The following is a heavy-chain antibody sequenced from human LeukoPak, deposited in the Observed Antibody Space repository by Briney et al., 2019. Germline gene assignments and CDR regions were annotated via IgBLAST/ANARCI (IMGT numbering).Heavy chain of an antibody. V-gene: IGHV3-7*01. J-gene: IGHJ4*02. CDR2: IKQDGSEK. Sequence: PGGSLRLSCAASGFTFSSYWMSWVRQAPGKGLEWVANIKQDGSEKYYVDSVKGRFTISRDNAKNLLYLQMNSLRAEDTAVYYCAKQFLTGTTRGYFDYWGQGTLVTVSS. D-gene: IGHD1-20*01. CDR3: AKQFLTGTTRGYFDY. CDR1: GFTFSSYW.